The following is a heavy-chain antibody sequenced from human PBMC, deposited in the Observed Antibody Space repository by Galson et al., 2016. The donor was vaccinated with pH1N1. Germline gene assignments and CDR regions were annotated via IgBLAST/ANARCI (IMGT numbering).Heavy chain of an antibody. J-gene: IGHJ4*02. V-gene: IGHV3-9*02. CDR3: AKDSDYYGSGPLGY. Sequence: SLRLSCAASGFTSDDYAMHWVRQAPGKGLEWVSRISWNSGSIGYADSVKGRFTISRDNAKNSLYLQMNSLGAEDTALYYCAKDSDYYGSGPLGYWGQGTLVTVSS. CDR2: ISWNSGSI. D-gene: IGHD3-10*01. CDR1: GFTSDDYA.